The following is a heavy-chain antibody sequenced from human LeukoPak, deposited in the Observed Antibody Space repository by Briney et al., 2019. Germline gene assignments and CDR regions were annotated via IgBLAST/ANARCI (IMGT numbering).Heavy chain of an antibody. CDR3: ARHSNLGLYHFDC. CDR2: LYHSGST. CDR1: GYSISSGYY. Sequence: SETLSLTCAVSGYSISSGYYWGWIRQPPGKGLEWIGSLYHSGSTYYNSSLKSRVTISVDTSKSQFSLKLSSVTAADTAVYYCARHSNLGLYHFDCWGQGTLVTVSS. D-gene: IGHD7-27*01. J-gene: IGHJ4*02. V-gene: IGHV4-38-2*01.